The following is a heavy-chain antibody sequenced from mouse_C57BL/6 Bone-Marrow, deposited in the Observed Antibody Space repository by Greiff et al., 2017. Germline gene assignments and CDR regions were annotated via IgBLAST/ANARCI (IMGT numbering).Heavy chain of an antibody. D-gene: IGHD2-4*01. CDR1: GYSFTDYN. V-gene: IGHV1-39*01. CDR2: INPNYGTT. CDR3: ARGDDYDYAMDY. J-gene: IGHJ4*01. Sequence: VQLQESGPELVKPGASVKISCKASGYSFTDYNMNWVKQSNGKSLEWIGVINPNYGTTSYNQKFKGKATLTVYQSSSTAYMPLNSLTSEDSAVYECARGDDYDYAMDYWGQGTSVTVSS.